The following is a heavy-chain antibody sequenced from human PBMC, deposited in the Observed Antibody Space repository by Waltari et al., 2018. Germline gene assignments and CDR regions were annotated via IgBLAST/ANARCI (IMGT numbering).Heavy chain of an antibody. CDR3: ARASPSFDY. CDR1: EGSFSAFF. CDR2: INHGVKT. V-gene: IGHV4-34*01. Sequence: VRLDQWGTELVEPWETLSLTCAVYEGSFSAFFWSWVRQAPGKGLEWIGEINHGVKTDYNPSLKSRLFMSVDPSKNQFSLKLSSVTAADTAVYYCARASPSFDYWGQGTLVTVSS. J-gene: IGHJ4*02.